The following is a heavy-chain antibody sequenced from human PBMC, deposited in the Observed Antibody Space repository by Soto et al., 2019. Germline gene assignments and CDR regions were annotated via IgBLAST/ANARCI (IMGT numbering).Heavy chain of an antibody. J-gene: IGHJ5*02. CDR1: GGSISSGNYY. V-gene: IGHV4-31*03. CDR3: ASNTTFSPFDP. D-gene: IGHD3-3*01. CDR2: IYYSGSS. Sequence: PSETLSLTCTGSGGSISSGNYYWNWIRQHPGKGLEWIGYIYYSGSSYYNPSLKSRVSISVDTSKNQFSLKLSSVTAADTAVYYCASNTTFSPFDPWGQGTLVTVSS.